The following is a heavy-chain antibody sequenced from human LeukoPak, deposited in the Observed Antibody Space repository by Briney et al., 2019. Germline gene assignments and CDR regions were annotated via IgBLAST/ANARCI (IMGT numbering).Heavy chain of an antibody. J-gene: IGHJ5*02. CDR2: IIPIFGTA. Sequence: ASVKVSCKASGGTFSSYAISWVRQAPGQGLEWMGGIIPIFGTANYAQKFQGRVTITADESTSTAYMALSSLRSEDTAVYYCARAREYSGYDYPSWFDPWGQGTLVTVSS. V-gene: IGHV1-69*13. CDR3: ARAREYSGYDYPSWFDP. D-gene: IGHD5-12*01. CDR1: GGTFSSYA.